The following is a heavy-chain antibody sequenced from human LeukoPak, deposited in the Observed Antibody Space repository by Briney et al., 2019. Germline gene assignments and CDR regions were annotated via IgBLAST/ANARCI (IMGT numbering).Heavy chain of an antibody. CDR2: ISGSGGST. CDR3: AKVDRWLAKFDY. V-gene: IGHV3-23*01. D-gene: IGHD6-19*01. Sequence: GGSLRLSCAASGFTFSSYGMGWVRQAPGKGLEWVSAISGSGGSTYYADSVKGRFTISRDNSKNTLYLQMNSLRAEDTAVYYCAKVDRWLAKFDYWGQGTLVTVSS. CDR1: GFTFSSYG. J-gene: IGHJ4*02.